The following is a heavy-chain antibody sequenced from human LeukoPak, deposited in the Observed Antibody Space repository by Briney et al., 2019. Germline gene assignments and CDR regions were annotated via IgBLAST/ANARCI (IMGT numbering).Heavy chain of an antibody. CDR2: ITTSNGNT. D-gene: IGHD6-19*01. CDR3: ARYRSGDVDY. CDR1: GYTFTLYG. V-gene: IGHV1-18*04. J-gene: IGHJ4*02. Sequence: ASVKVSSKASGYTFTLYGISWVRQAPGQGLEWMGWITTSNGNTNYAQNLQGRVSMTTDTSTNTAYMGLRSLRSDDTAVYYCARYRSGDVDYWGQGTLVTVSS.